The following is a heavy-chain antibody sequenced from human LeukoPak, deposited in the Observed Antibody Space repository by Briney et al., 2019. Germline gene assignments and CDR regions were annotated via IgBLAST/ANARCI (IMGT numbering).Heavy chain of an antibody. CDR2: ISAYNGNT. J-gene: IGHJ4*02. CDR3: ARDNYRALSGSDLGPLWY. Sequence: GASVKVSCKASGYTFTSYGISWVRQAPGQGLEWMGWISAYNGNTNYAQKLQGRVTMTTDTSTSTAYMELRSLRSDDTAVYYCARDNYRALSGSDLGPLWYWGQGTLVTVSS. CDR1: GYTFTSYG. V-gene: IGHV1-18*01. D-gene: IGHD1-26*01.